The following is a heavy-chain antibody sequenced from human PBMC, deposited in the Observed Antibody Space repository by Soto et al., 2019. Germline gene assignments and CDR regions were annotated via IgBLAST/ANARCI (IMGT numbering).Heavy chain of an antibody. J-gene: IGHJ4*02. Sequence: QMHVVQSGPEVKKPGTSVKVSCKGSGFTFSRSAVQWVRQARGQGLEWIGWIVAASGKTDYSQIFKERVTITRDMSTSTAYMELSSLSSEDTAVDYCAATLDWGSYDFGGYPSWGQGTLVAVSS. CDR2: IVAASGKT. D-gene: IGHD3-22*01. CDR1: GFTFSRSA. V-gene: IGHV1-58*01. CDR3: AATLDWGSYDFGGYPS.